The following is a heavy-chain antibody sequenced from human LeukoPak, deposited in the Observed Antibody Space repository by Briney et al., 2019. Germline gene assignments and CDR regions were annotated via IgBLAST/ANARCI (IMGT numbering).Heavy chain of an antibody. J-gene: IGHJ4*02. CDR3: AKDWNGDY. CDR2: INPNSGGT. Sequence: ASVKVSCKASGYTFTGYYMHWVRQAPGQGLEWMGWINPNSGGTNYAQKFQGRVTMTRDMSTSTVYMELSSLTSGDTAVYYCAKDWNGDYWGQGTLVTVSS. D-gene: IGHD3-3*01. V-gene: IGHV1-2*02. CDR1: GYTFTGYY.